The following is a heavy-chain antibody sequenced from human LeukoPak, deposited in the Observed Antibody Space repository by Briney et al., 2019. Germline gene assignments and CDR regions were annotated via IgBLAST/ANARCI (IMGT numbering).Heavy chain of an antibody. CDR2: IIPILGIA. D-gene: IGHD3-22*01. J-gene: IGHJ5*01. CDR3: ARDLWNFYDDSGYNRDFDS. V-gene: IGHV1-69*04. Sequence: GASVKVSCKASGGTFSSYAISWVRQAPGQGLEWMGRIIPILGIANYAQKFQGRVTITADKSTSTAYMELSSLRSEDTAVYYCARDLWNFYDDSGYNRDFDSWGQGTLVTVSS. CDR1: GGTFSSYA.